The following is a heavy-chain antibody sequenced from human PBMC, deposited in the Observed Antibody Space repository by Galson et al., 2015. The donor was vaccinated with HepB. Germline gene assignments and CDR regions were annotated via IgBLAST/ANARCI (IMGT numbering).Heavy chain of an antibody. CDR1: GFTFSDYS. J-gene: IGHJ4*02. CDR2: ISSGGTTI. D-gene: IGHD5-18*01. Sequence: SLRLSCAVSGFTFSDYSMNWVRQAPGKGLEWVSYISSGGTTIHYADSVKGRFTISRDNAKNSLYLQMNSLRDEDTAVYYCARDTGYSFGYVDYWGQGTLVTVSS. V-gene: IGHV3-48*02. CDR3: ARDTGYSFGYVDY.